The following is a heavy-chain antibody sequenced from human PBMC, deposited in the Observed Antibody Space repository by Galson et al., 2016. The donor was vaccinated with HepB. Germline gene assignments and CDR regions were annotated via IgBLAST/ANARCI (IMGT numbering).Heavy chain of an antibody. J-gene: IGHJ4*02. CDR3: TRGTLGTAATMAFDY. Sequence: SETLSLTCAVSGGSISTDYWWSWVRQSPGRGLEWIGEIYQTGTANYDPSFTRRATISLDKSKNRFSLRLDSVTAADTAVYYCTRGTLGTAATMAFDYWGQGTLVSVSS. D-gene: IGHD4/OR15-4a*01. V-gene: IGHV4-4*02. CDR1: GGSISTDYW. CDR2: IYQTGTA.